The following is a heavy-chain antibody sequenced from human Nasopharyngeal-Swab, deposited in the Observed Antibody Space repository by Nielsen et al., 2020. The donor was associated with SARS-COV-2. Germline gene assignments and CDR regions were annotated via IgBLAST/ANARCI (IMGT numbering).Heavy chain of an antibody. CDR1: GGSISSSSYY. D-gene: IGHD3-10*01. CDR2: IYYSGST. Sequence: SETLSLTCTVSGGSISSSSYYWGWIRQPPGKGLEWIGSIYYSGSTYYNPSLKSRVTISVDTSKNQFSLKLSSVTAADTAVYYCASGELNPFDYRGQGTLVTVSS. CDR3: ASGELNPFDY. J-gene: IGHJ4*02. V-gene: IGHV4-39*01.